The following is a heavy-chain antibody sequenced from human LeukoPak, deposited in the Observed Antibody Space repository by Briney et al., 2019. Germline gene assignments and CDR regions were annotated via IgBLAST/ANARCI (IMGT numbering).Heavy chain of an antibody. CDR1: GGSISSYY. D-gene: IGHD3-22*01. Sequence: PSETLSLTCTVSGGSISSYYWSWIRQPPGKGLEWIGYIYYSGSTNYNPSLKSRVTIPVDTSKNQFSLKLSSVTAADTAVYYCARLYYYDSTPLFDYWGQGTLVTVSS. J-gene: IGHJ4*02. CDR3: ARLYYYDSTPLFDY. V-gene: IGHV4-59*08. CDR2: IYYSGST.